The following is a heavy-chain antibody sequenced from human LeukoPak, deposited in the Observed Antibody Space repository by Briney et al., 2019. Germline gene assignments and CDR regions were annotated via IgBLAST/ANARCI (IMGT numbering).Heavy chain of an antibody. J-gene: IGHJ5*02. V-gene: IGHV4-38-2*02. D-gene: IGHD1-20*01. CDR3: ARERGDNWNVGP. CDR1: GYSISSGYY. Sequence: SETLSLTCTVSGYSISSGYYWGWIRQPPGKGLEWIGTIYHSGSTYYNPSLKSRVTISVDTSKNQFSLNLSSVTAADTAVYYCARERGDNWNVGPWGQGTLVTASS. CDR2: IYHSGST.